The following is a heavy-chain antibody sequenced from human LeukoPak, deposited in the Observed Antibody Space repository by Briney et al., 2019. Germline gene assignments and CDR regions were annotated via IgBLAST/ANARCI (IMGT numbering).Heavy chain of an antibody. J-gene: IGHJ4*02. CDR1: GGTFSSYA. D-gene: IGHD3-9*01. V-gene: IGHV1-69*06. CDR3: ARGDILTGYYVMGFDY. CDR2: IIPIFGTA. Sequence: SVKVSCKASGGTFSSYAISWVRQAPGQGLEWMGGIIPIFGTANYAQKFQGRVTITADKSTSTAYMELSSLRSEDTAVYYCARGDILTGYYVMGFDYWGQGTLVTVSS.